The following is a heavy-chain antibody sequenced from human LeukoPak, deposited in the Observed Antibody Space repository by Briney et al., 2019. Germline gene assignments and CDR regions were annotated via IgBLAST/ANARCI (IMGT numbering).Heavy chain of an antibody. Sequence: PGGSLRLSCAASGFTFSSYGMHWVRQAPGKGLEWVAFIRYDGSNKYYADSVKGRFTISRDNSKNTLYLQMNSLRAEDTAVYYCAKAPTPLDAFDIWGQGTMVTVSS. V-gene: IGHV3-30*02. J-gene: IGHJ3*02. CDR2: IRYDGSNK. D-gene: IGHD2-15*01. CDR1: GFTFSSYG. CDR3: AKAPTPLDAFDI.